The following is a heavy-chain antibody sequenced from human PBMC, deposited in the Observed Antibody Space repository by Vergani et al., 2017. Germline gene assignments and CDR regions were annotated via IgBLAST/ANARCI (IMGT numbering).Heavy chain of an antibody. V-gene: IGHV5-51*01. CDR2: IYPADSDT. CDR1: DYSFGNYW. Sequence: EVELVQSGPEMRTPGESLQISCTGSDYSFGNYWIGWVRQMPGKGLEWMGIIYPADSDTRYSSSVQGQVTISADKSISTAFLQWDSLKASDTALYYCARHTTYTDSWGQGTLVTVSS. D-gene: IGHD1-1*01. CDR3: ARHTTYTDS. J-gene: IGHJ4*02.